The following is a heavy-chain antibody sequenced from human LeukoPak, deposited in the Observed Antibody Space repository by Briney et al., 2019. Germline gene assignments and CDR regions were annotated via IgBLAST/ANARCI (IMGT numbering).Heavy chain of an antibody. CDR1: GYTFTSYY. CDR2: INPSGGST. Sequence: ASVKVSCKASGYTFTSYYMHWVRQAPGQGLEWMGIINPSGGSTSYAQKFQGRVTMIRDMSTSTVYMELSSLRPEDTAVYFCATFVPDSDSSDFYIHAFHIWGRGTMVTVSS. CDR3: ATFVPDSDSSDFYIHAFHI. V-gene: IGHV1-46*01. D-gene: IGHD3-22*01. J-gene: IGHJ3*02.